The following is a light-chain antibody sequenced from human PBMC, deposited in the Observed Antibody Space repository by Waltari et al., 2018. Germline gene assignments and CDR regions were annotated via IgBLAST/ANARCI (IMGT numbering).Light chain of an antibody. J-gene: IGLJ2*01. CDR1: SPNLGRDI. CDR3: AAWDDSLNGVV. V-gene: IGLV1-44*01. CDR2: NNN. Sequence: QSVLTQSPSASGTSGTRVTIPCSGSSPNLGRDIVNWYRHLPGTAPKLLIYNNNRRPAGVPDRFSGSKSGTSASLAISGLQSEDEADYYCAAWDDSLNGVVFGGGTELSVL.